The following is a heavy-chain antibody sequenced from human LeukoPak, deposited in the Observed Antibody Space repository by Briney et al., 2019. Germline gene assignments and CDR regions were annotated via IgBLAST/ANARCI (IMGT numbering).Heavy chain of an antibody. CDR1: GGSISSGSDY. J-gene: IGHJ4*02. CDR3: ARELQLVPRVFDY. V-gene: IGHV4-61*02. Sequence: PSQTLSLTCTVSGGSISSGSDYWSWIRQPAGKGLEWIGRIYTSGSTNYNPSLKSRVTISVDTSKNQFSLKLSAVTAADTAVYYCARELQLVPRVFDYWGQGTLVTVSS. CDR2: IYTSGST. D-gene: IGHD6-6*01.